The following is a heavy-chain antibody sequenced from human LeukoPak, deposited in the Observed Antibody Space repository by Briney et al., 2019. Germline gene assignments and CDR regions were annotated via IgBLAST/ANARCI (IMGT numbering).Heavy chain of an antibody. CDR3: AKARLPHYFYYYGLDV. V-gene: IGHV3-23*01. CDR2: IRGSGGRI. CDR1: GVTFSRFS. D-gene: IGHD3-16*01. Sequence: GGSLRLFCAASGVTFSRFSMTWVRQAPGKGLEWVSGIRGSGGRIDYADSVKGRFTISRDNSKNTLYLQMNSLRAEDTAVYYCAKARLPHYFYYYGLDVWGQGTTVTVSS. J-gene: IGHJ6*02.